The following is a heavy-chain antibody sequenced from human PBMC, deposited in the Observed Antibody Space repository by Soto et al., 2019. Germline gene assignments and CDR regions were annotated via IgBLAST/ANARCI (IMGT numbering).Heavy chain of an antibody. Sequence: PRLSCAASXFIFSSHNMNWVRQAPGKGLEWVSSITGSSSYIFYADSVKGRFTISRDNAKNTVYLQMNSLRAEDTGVYYCARLVASETGYGMDVWGQGTTVTVSS. CDR2: ITGSSSYI. D-gene: IGHD3-9*01. CDR3: ARLVASETGYGMDV. CDR1: XFIFSSHN. J-gene: IGHJ6*02. V-gene: IGHV3-21*06.